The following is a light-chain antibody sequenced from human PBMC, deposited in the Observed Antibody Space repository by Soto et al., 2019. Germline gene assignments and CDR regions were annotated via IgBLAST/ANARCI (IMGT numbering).Light chain of an antibody. CDR1: QSVSSKY. CDR2: GAS. J-gene: IGKJ1*01. CDR3: HQRQSWPRT. V-gene: IGKV3-20*01. Sequence: EIVLPQSPGTVSLSPGESATLSCRASQSVSSKYLAWYQKKPGQAPRFLIYGASSRATGIPDRFSGSGSGTDFTLTISSLEPEEVALYYCHQRQSWPRTFGQGTKV.